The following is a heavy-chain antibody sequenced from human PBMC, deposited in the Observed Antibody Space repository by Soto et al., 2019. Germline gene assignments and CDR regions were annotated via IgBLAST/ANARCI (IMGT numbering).Heavy chain of an antibody. CDR1: GGSISSSSYY. CDR3: ARDSSLLRSIGDYFVAFDI. Sequence: SETLSLTCTVSGGSISSSSYYWGRIRQAQGKGLEWIGSIYYSGSTNYNPSLKSRVTISVDTSKNQFSLKLSSVTAADTAVYYCARDSSLLRSIGDYFVAFDIWGQGTMVTVSS. CDR2: IYYSGST. J-gene: IGHJ3*02. V-gene: IGHV4-39*07. D-gene: IGHD3-10*02.